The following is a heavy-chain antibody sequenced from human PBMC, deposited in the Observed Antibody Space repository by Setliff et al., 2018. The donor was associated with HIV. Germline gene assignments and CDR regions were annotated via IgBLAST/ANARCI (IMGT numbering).Heavy chain of an antibody. CDR2: ISVYNDDT. D-gene: IGHD1-26*01. J-gene: IGHJ3*02. CDR3: ARDVSGSYHPDAFDI. V-gene: IGHV1-18*01. CDR1: GHTLTSYG. Sequence: ASVKVSCKASGHTLTSYGISWVRQAPGQGLEWMGWISVYNDDTSYAQKFQGRVTMTTDTSTGTAYMELRSLRSDDTAMYYCARDVSGSYHPDAFDIWGQGTMVTVSS.